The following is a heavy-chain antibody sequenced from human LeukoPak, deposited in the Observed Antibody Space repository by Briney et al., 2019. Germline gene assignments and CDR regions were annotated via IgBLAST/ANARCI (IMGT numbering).Heavy chain of an antibody. CDR3: AGGAYYYGTREDY. J-gene: IGHJ4*02. D-gene: IGHD3-10*01. CDR1: GFTFSDYY. CDR2: ISSSGSTI. Sequence: GGSLRLSCAASGFTFSDYYMSWIRQAPGKALVWVSYISSSGSTIYYADPVKGRFTISRDNAKNSLYLQMNSLRAEDTAVYYCAGGAYYYGTREDYWGQGTLVTVSS. V-gene: IGHV3-11*01.